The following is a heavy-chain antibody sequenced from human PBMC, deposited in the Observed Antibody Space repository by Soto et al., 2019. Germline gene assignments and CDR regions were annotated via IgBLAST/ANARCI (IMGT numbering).Heavy chain of an antibody. CDR3: ARDSSMTYYYGMDV. CDR1: GGSVDSGSYY. Sequence: PTETLYLTCTVSGGSVDSGSYYWSWIRQSPGKGLEWIGYIYYSGSTNSNPSLKSRVTISLDMSKNQFSLKLSSVTAADTAVYYCARDSSMTYYYGMDVWGQGTTVTVS. CDR2: IYYSGST. J-gene: IGHJ6*02. V-gene: IGHV4-61*01.